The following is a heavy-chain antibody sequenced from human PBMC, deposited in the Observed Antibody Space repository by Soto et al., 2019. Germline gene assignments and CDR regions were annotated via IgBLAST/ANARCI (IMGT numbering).Heavy chain of an antibody. CDR3: AREHSSGWFPHSYYYRMDV. Sequence: GGSLRLSCAASGFTFSSYWMHWVRQAPGKGLVWVSRINSDGGSTSYADSVKGRFTISRDNAKNTLYLQMNSLRAEDTAVYYCAREHSSGWFPHSYYYRMDVWCQVITVTVS. CDR1: GFTFSSYW. D-gene: IGHD6-19*01. V-gene: IGHV3-74*01. J-gene: IGHJ6*02. CDR2: INSDGGST.